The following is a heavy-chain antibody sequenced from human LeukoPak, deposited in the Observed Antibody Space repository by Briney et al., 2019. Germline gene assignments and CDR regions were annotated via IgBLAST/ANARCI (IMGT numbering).Heavy chain of an antibody. J-gene: IGHJ4*02. Sequence: SQTLSLTCTVSGGSISSGGYYWSWIRQHPGKGLEWIGYIYYSGSTYYNPFLKSRVTISVDTSKNQFSLKLSSVTAADTAVYYCARVGDLSNPFDYWGQGTLVTVSS. CDR3: ARVGDLSNPFDY. D-gene: IGHD4-11*01. CDR2: IYYSGST. CDR1: GGSISSGGYY. V-gene: IGHV4-31*03.